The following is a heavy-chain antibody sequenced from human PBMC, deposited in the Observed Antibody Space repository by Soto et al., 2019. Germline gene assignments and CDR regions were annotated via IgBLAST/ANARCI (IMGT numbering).Heavy chain of an antibody. V-gene: IGHV4-39*01. CDR1: CGSLNSSSYY. CDR2: IYSSGNT. D-gene: IGHD3-10*01. J-gene: IGHJ3*02. CDR3: ARQFMVRGDIDAFDI. Sequence: PSEILSLTCPFSCGSLNSSSYYCGLVRQPPGKGLEWIGSIYSSGNTYYNPSLKSRVTVSVDTSKNQFSLKLSSVTAADTAVYYCARQFMVRGDIDAFDIWGQGTMVTVSS.